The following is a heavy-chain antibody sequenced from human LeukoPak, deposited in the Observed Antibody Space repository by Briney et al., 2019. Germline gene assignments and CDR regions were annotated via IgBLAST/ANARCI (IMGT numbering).Heavy chain of an antibody. D-gene: IGHD3-22*01. CDR1: GGTFSSYA. V-gene: IGHV1-69*04. J-gene: IGHJ4*02. CDR2: IIPILDIA. CDR3: ARDYGYYDSSGYSNYFDY. Sequence: SVKVSCKASGGTFSSYAISWVRQAPGQGLEWMGRIIPILDIANYAQKFQGRVTITADKSTSTAYMELSSLRSEDTAVYYCARDYGYYDSSGYSNYFDYWGQGTLVTVSS.